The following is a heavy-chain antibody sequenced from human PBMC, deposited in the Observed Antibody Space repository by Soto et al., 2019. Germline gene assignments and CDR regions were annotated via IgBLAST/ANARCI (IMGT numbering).Heavy chain of an antibody. CDR1: GFTFRTYA. CDR3: AKEKDYDFNWGSDRFTSHY. V-gene: IGHV3-23*01. Sequence: GGSLRLSCTASGFTFRTYAMTWFRQAPGKGLEWVSAISGSAGTFYATSVKGRFTISRDNSRSTVYLQMHSLRAEDSAIYYCAKEKDYDFNWGSDRFTSHYWGRGTLVTVS. J-gene: IGHJ4*02. CDR2: ISGSAGT. D-gene: IGHD3-16*02.